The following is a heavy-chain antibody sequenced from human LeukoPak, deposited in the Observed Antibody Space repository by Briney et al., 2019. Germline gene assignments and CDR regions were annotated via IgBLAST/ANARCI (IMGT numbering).Heavy chain of an antibody. CDR2: ISSSSYI. CDR3: ARDRGPSRITMVRGVIKGYFDY. CDR1: GFTFSSYS. D-gene: IGHD3-10*01. Sequence: GGSLRLSCAAPGFTFSSYSMNWVRQAPGKGLEWVSSISSSSYIYYADSVKGRFTISRDNAKNSLYLQMNSLRAEDTAVYYCARDRGPSRITMVRGVIKGYFDYWGQGTLVTVSS. V-gene: IGHV3-21*01. J-gene: IGHJ4*02.